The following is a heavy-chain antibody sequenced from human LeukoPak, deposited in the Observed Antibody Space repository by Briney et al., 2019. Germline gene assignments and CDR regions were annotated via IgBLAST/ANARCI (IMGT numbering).Heavy chain of an antibody. Sequence: SETLSLTCAVYGGSFSGYYWSWIRQPPGKGLEWIGEINHSGSTNYNPSLKSRVTISVDTSKNQFSLKLSSVTAADTAVYYCARDFRLEPFDYWGQGTLVTVSS. V-gene: IGHV4-34*01. J-gene: IGHJ4*02. CDR1: GGSFSGYY. CDR2: INHSGST. D-gene: IGHD1-1*01. CDR3: ARDFRLEPFDY.